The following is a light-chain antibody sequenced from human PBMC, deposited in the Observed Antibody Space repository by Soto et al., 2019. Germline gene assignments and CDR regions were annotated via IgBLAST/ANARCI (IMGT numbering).Light chain of an antibody. CDR3: SSYTSSSTSYV. Sequence: HSALTQPASVSGSPGQSITISCTGTSSDVGGYNYVSWYQQHPGKAPKLMIYDVSNRPSGVSNRFSGSKSGNTASLTISGLQAEDQADYHCSSYTSSSTSYVFGTRTKVTVL. CDR1: SSDVGGYNY. V-gene: IGLV2-14*01. CDR2: DVS. J-gene: IGLJ1*01.